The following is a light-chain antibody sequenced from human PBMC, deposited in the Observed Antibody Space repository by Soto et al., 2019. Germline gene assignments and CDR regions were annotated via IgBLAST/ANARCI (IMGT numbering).Light chain of an antibody. CDR3: QQRRELFT. CDR1: QSVGSS. CDR2: DSS. Sequence: EIVLTQSPATLSLSPGERATLSCRASQSVGSSLAWYQQKPGQPPSLLIYDSSNRAAGIPARFSGSGSVTDFTLTISSLEPEDFAVYYCQQRRELFTFGGGTKVEIK. J-gene: IGKJ4*01. V-gene: IGKV3-11*01.